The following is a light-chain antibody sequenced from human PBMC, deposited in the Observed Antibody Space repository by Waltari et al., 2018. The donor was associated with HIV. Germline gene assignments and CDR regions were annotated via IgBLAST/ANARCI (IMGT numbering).Light chain of an antibody. V-gene: IGLV2-23*02. CDR2: EVN. Sequence: QSALTQPASVSASPGQSITISCTGTSSDIGNYDLVSWYQQRPGQAPKLMIYEVNKWPSGVSNRLSGSKSGITASLTIAGLQAEDEADYYCCSYVTTGTWVFGGGTKLTVL. CDR3: CSYVTTGTWV. CDR1: SSDIGNYDL. J-gene: IGLJ3*02.